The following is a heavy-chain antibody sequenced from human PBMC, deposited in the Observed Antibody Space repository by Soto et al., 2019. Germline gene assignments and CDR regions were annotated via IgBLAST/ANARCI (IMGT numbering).Heavy chain of an antibody. Sequence: GGSLRLSCSASGLTLSRFTMHWVGQAPGKGLEYVSAINSNGGSANYGDSVKGGFTISRDNPKNTLYLQMSSLRVEDTALYYCVKNSGWSLRDFDYWGQGTLVTVS. V-gene: IGHV3-64D*08. D-gene: IGHD6-19*01. J-gene: IGHJ4*02. CDR2: INSNGGSA. CDR1: GLTLSRFT. CDR3: VKNSGWSLRDFDY.